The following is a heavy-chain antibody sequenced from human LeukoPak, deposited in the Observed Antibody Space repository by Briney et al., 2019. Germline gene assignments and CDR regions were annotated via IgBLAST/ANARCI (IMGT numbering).Heavy chain of an antibody. D-gene: IGHD1-26*01. J-gene: IGHJ5*02. V-gene: IGHV4-4*07. CDR2: YSGGST. Sequence: YSGGSTSCTPSLKSRVTMSVDISKNQFSLKLSSVTAADTAVYYCARDEVLSGSYNWFDPWGQGTLVTVSS. CDR3: ARDEVLSGSYNWFDP.